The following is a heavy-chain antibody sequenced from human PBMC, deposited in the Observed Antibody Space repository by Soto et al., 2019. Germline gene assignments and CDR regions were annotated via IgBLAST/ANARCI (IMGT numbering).Heavy chain of an antibody. CDR2: IWYDGSNK. CDR1: GFTFSSYG. CDR3: ARDLRSYSSSWYGHDY. Sequence: QVQLVESGGGVVQPGRSLRLSCAASGFTFSSYGMHWVRQAPGKGLEWVAVIWYDGSNKYYADSVKGRFTISIDNSKNTLYLQMNSLRDEDKAVYYCARDLRSYSSSWYGHDYWGQGTLVTVSS. D-gene: IGHD6-13*01. V-gene: IGHV3-33*01. J-gene: IGHJ4*02.